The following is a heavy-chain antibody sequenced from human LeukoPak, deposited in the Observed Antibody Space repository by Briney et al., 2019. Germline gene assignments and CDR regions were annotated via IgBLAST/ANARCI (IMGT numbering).Heavy chain of an antibody. J-gene: IGHJ4*02. V-gene: IGHV3-48*02. Sequence: GGSLRLSCAGSGFTFSSYNMNWVRQAPGKGLEWVSYISTGSSTTYYADSVKGRFTISRDNVENSLYLQMNSLRDEDTAVYYCARVAAGYSVNYFDYWGQGTLVTVSS. D-gene: IGHD4-23*01. CDR1: GFTFSSYN. CDR3: ARVAAGYSVNYFDY. CDR2: ISTGSSTT.